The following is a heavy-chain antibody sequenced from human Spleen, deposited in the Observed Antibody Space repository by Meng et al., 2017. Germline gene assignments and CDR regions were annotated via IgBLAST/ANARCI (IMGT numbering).Heavy chain of an antibody. Sequence: GESLKISCAASGFIFSDSYMSWIRQAPGKGLEWVSAISGSGGSTYYADSVKGRFTISRDNFKNTLYLQMSRLRLDDTALYYCARGYGDYGWIHDHWGQGAVVTVSS. CDR2: ISGSGGST. V-gene: IGHV3-23*01. CDR1: GFIFSDSY. CDR3: ARGYGDYGWIHDH. J-gene: IGHJ4*02. D-gene: IGHD4-17*01.